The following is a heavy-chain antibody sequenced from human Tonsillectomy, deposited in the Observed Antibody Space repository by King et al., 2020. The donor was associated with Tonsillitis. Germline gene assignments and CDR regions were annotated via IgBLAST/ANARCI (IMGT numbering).Heavy chain of an antibody. D-gene: IGHD3-22*01. CDR2: INHSGST. Sequence: VQLQQWGAGLLKPSETLSLTCAVYGGSFSGYYWSWIRQPPGKGLEWIGEINHSGSTNYNPSLKSRVTISLDTSKNQFSLHLSSVTAAATAVYYCARADYYATSGYYLLDYWAQGTLVTVSS. CDR3: ARADYYATSGYYLLDY. V-gene: IGHV4-34*01. CDR1: GGSFSGYY. J-gene: IGHJ4*02.